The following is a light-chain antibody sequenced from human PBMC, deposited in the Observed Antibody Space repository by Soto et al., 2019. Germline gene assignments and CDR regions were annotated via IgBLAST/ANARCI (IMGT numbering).Light chain of an antibody. J-gene: IGKJ4*01. CDR3: QQYNSYPLT. Sequence: DIQMTQSPSTLSASVGDRVTITCRASQSISSWLAWYQQKPGKAPNLLIYKASSLESGVPSRFSGSGSGTEFTLTISSLPADDFATYCWQQYNSYPLTFGGGTKVEIK. V-gene: IGKV1-5*03. CDR1: QSISSW. CDR2: KAS.